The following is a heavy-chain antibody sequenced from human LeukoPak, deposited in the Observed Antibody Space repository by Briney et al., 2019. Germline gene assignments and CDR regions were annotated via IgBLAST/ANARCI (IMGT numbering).Heavy chain of an antibody. CDR2: ISYDGSNK. J-gene: IGHJ4*02. CDR1: GFPVNKYE. CDR3: ANLDY. V-gene: IGHV3-30*18. Sequence: PGGSLRLSCAASGFPVNKYEMHWVRQAPGKGLEWVAVISYDGSNKYYADSVKGRFTISRDNSKNTLYLQMNSLRAEDTAVYYCANLDYWGQGTLDTVSS.